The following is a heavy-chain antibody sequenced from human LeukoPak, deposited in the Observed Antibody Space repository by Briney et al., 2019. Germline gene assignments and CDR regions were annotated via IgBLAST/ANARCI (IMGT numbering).Heavy chain of an antibody. CDR3: ARGYGDYTPFDY. J-gene: IGHJ4*02. D-gene: IGHD4-17*01. Sequence: KPSETLSLTCAVYGGSFSGYYWSWIRQPPGEGLEWIGEINHSGSTNYNPSLKSRVTISVDTSKNQFSLKLSSVTAADTAVYYCARGYGDYTPFDYWGQGTLVTVSS. CDR1: GGSFSGYY. CDR2: INHSGST. V-gene: IGHV4-34*01.